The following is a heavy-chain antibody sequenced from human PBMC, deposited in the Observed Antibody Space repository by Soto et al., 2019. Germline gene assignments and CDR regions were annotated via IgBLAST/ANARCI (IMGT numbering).Heavy chain of an antibody. CDR3: ATIVGGIFDF. J-gene: IGHJ4*02. D-gene: IGHD3-3*01. CDR2: IFPLADTT. CDR1: GASFSSFS. V-gene: IGHV1-69*06. Sequence: QVQLVQSGADVKKPGSSVKASCKASGASFSSFSISWVRQAPGQGLEWMGGIFPLADTTKFAQNFQGRVTITADKSTSTAYMELSSLTSLDTAVYYCATIVGGIFDFWGQGTLVTVSS.